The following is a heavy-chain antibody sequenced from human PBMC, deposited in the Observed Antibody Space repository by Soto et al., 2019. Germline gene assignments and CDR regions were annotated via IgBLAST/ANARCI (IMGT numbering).Heavy chain of an antibody. V-gene: IGHV1-69*12. D-gene: IGHD1-7*01. J-gene: IGHJ6*02. CDR1: GGTFSSSA. CDR3: ARDNDRLQLGGNYCYILDV. CDR2: IIPLFRTP. Sequence: QVQLVQSGAEMKEPGSSVKVSCKTSGGTFSSSAISWLRQAPGQGLEWMGGIIPLFRTPDYAQKFQGRVTIAADESTSTAYMELSSLRSEDTAVYYWARDNDRLQLGGNYCYILDVWGQETTITVSS.